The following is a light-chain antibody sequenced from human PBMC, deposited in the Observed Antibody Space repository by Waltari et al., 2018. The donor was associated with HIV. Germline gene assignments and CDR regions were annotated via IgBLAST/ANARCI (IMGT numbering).Light chain of an antibody. V-gene: IGLV1-40*01. CDR1: SSNIGAGYD. J-gene: IGLJ3*02. CDR2: GNN. CDR3: QSYDTSLSARV. Sequence: QSVLTQPPSVSGAPGQSVTISCTGSSSNIGAGYDVHWSQPCPRRAPKLLLYGNNNRPSGVPDRFSASKFGASVYLAITGLQPDDEADYYCQSYDTSLSARVFGGGTKLTVL.